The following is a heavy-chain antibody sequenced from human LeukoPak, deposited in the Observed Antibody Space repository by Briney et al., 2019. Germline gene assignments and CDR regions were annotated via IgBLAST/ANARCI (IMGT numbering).Heavy chain of an antibody. V-gene: IGHV3-30*02. CDR1: GFTFNSYG. Sequence: GGSLRLSCEASGFTFNSYGMHWVRQAPGKGLEWVAFIRFDGTNQYYADSVKGRFTISRDNSKNTLYLQMNSLRAEDTAIYYCARGGSRIFDNWGQGTLVTVSS. CDR2: IRFDGTNQ. D-gene: IGHD3-3*02. CDR3: ARGGSRIFDN. J-gene: IGHJ4*02.